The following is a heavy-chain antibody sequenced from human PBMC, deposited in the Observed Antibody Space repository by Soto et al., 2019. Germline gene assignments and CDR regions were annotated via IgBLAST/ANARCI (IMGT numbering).Heavy chain of an antibody. CDR2: VYYNGFT. CDR1: GGSISSSSYY. CDR3: ARMGDFWSGPGELDP. Sequence: QLQLRDSGPGLVKPSETLSLTCTVSGGSISSSSYYWAWNRQSPGKGLEWIGSVYYNGFTYSNPSLMSRVTISVDTSKNQFSLKLTSVTAADTAVYFCARMGDFWSGPGELDPWGQGTLVTVSS. V-gene: IGHV4-39*01. J-gene: IGHJ5*02. D-gene: IGHD3-3*01.